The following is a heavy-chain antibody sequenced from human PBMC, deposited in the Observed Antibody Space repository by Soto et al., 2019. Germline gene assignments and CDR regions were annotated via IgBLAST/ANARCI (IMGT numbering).Heavy chain of an antibody. Sequence: EVQLLESGGGLVQPGGSLRLSCAASGFTFSSYAMSWVRQAPGKGLEWVSAISGSGGSTYYADSVKGRFTISRDNSKNTLYLQMNSLRAEDTAVYYCANLAIEYSSSPEGRAFDIWGQGTMVTVSS. CDR3: ANLAIEYSSSPEGRAFDI. J-gene: IGHJ3*02. CDR2: ISGSGGST. CDR1: GFTFSSYA. V-gene: IGHV3-23*01. D-gene: IGHD6-6*01.